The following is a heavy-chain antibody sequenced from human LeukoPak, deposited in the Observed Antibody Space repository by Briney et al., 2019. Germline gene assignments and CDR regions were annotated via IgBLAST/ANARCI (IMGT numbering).Heavy chain of an antibody. CDR1: GGSISSISSNNYH. CDR3: ARWRGVIVSFYYGMDV. Sequence: SETLSLTCIVSGGSISSISSNNYHWGWIRQPPGKGLEWIGEINHSGSTNYNPSLKSRVTISVDTSKNQFSLKLSSVTAADTAVYYCARWRGVIVSFYYGMDVWGQGTTVTVSS. V-gene: IGHV4-39*07. J-gene: IGHJ6*02. D-gene: IGHD3-16*02. CDR2: INHSGST.